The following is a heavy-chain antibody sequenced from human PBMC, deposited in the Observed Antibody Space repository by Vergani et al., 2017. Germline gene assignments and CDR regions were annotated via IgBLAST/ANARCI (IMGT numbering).Heavy chain of an antibody. CDR1: EYSFGNYW. V-gene: IGHV5-51*01. J-gene: IGHJ4*02. Sequence: EVELVQSGPEMRKPGESLTISCKGSEYSFGNYWIGWLRPMPGKGLEWVGIIYPADSDTRYHPSFQGRVTISTDKSISTAFLQWDSLKASDTALYYCARHTTYTDSWGQGTLFTVSS. CDR2: IYPADSDT. D-gene: IGHD1-1*01. CDR3: ARHTTYTDS.